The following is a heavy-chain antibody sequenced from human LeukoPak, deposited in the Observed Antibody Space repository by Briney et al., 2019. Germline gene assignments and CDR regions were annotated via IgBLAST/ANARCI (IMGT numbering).Heavy chain of an antibody. V-gene: IGHV3-23*01. D-gene: IGHD3-22*01. CDR3: AKGYYYDSSGFNYFDY. Sequence: GGSLRLSCAASGFTFSSYAMSWVRQAPGKGLEWVSAISGSGGSTYYADSVKGRFTISRDNSKNTLYLQMNSLRAEDTAVYYCAKGYYYDSSGFNYFDYWGQGTLVTVSS. CDR2: ISGSGGST. J-gene: IGHJ4*02. CDR1: GFTFSSYA.